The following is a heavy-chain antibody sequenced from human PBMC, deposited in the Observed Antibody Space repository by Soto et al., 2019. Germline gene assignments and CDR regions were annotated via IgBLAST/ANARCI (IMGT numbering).Heavy chain of an antibody. CDR1: GGCISSYY. CDR2: IYYSGST. J-gene: IGHJ6*03. Sequence: SETLSLTCTVSGGCISSYYWSWTRQPPGKGLEWIGYIYYSGSTNYNPSLKSRVTISVDTSKNQFSLKLSSVTAADTAVYYCARLGGYYGSGSLYYYYYMDVWGKGTTVTVSS. D-gene: IGHD3-10*01. V-gene: IGHV4-59*08. CDR3: ARLGGYYGSGSLYYYYYMDV.